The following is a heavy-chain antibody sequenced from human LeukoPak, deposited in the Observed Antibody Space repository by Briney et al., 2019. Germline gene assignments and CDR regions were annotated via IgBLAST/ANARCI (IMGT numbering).Heavy chain of an antibody. J-gene: IGHJ5*02. V-gene: IGHV4-34*01. CDR3: ARGSIAAAGTGVWSDP. Sequence: SETLSLTCAVYGGSFSGYYWSWIRQPPGKGLEWIGEINHSGSTNYNPSLKSRVTISVDTSKNQFSLKLSSVTAADTAVYYCARGSIAAAGTGVWSDPWGQGTLVTVSS. CDR2: INHSGST. D-gene: IGHD6-13*01. CDR1: GGSFSGYY.